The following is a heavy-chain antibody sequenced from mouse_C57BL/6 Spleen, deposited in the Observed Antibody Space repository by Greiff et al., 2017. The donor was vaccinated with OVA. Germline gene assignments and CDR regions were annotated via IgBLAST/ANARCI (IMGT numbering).Heavy chain of an antibody. CDR3: ARGATNFDY. Sequence: EVQVVESEGGLVQPGSSMKLSCTASGFTFSDYYMAWVRQVPEKGLEWVANINYDGSSTYYLDSLKSRFIISRDKAKNILYLQMSSLKSEDTATYYCARGATNFDYWGKGTTLTVSS. D-gene: IGHD2-13*01. CDR2: INYDGSST. CDR1: GFTFSDYY. J-gene: IGHJ2*01. V-gene: IGHV5-16*01.